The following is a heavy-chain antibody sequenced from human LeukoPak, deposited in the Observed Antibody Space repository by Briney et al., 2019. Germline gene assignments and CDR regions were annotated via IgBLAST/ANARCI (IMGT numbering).Heavy chain of an antibody. D-gene: IGHD1-1*01. Sequence: GGSLRLSCAASGFTLSSYAMSWVRQAPGKGLEWVSAISGSGGSTYYADSVKGRFTISRDNSKNTLYLQMNSLRAEDTAVYYCALDPNFVNALDIWGQGTMVTVSS. V-gene: IGHV3-23*01. CDR1: GFTLSSYA. CDR3: ALDPNFVNALDI. CDR2: ISGSGGST. J-gene: IGHJ3*02.